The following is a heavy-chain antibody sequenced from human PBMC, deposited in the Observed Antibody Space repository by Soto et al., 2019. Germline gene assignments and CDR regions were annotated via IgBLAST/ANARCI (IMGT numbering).Heavy chain of an antibody. V-gene: IGHV1-46*01. CDR2: INPSGGST. D-gene: IGHD3-9*01. CDR1: GHTFTSYY. Sequence: ASVKVSCKASGHTFTSYYMHWVRQAPGQGLEWMGIINPSGGSTSYAQKYQGRVTMTRDTSTSTVYMELSSLRSEDTAVYYCARDRVGPQLTGYYCGMDVWGQGATVTVSS. CDR3: ARDRVGPQLTGYYCGMDV. J-gene: IGHJ6*02.